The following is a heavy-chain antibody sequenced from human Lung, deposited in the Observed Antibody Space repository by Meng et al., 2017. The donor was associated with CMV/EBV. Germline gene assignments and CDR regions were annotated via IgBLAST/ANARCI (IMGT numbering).Heavy chain of an antibody. CDR2: IYSNNNT. CDR3: ARVVGLHCDY. J-gene: IGHJ4*02. Sequence: GESXKISCAASGLSVSSKYMSWVRQAPGKGLEWVSVIYSNNNTYYADSVKGRFTISRDNSKNMLYFQMNSLRAEDTAVYYCARVVGLHCDYWGQGTLVTVSS. D-gene: IGHD1-26*01. V-gene: IGHV3-53*01. CDR1: GLSVSSKY.